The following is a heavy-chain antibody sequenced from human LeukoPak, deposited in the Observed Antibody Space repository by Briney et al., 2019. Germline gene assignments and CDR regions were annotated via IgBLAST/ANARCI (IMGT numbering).Heavy chain of an antibody. J-gene: IGHJ4*02. CDR3: ARDGGSSWYFDY. CDR1: GFTFSDYY. D-gene: IGHD6-13*01. V-gene: IGHV3-11*04. CDR2: ISSSGDTT. Sequence: SGGSLRLSCAASGFTFSDYYMSWIRQAPGKGLECVSYISSSGDTTYHADSVKGRFTISRDNAKNSLYLQMSSLRAEDTAAYYCARDGGSSWYFDYWGQGTLVTVSS.